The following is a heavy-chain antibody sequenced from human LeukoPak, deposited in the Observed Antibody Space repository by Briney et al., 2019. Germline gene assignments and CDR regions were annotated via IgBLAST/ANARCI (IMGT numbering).Heavy chain of an antibody. Sequence: GGSLRLSCSASGFTFSSYAMHWVRQAPGKGLEYVSAISSNGGTTYYADSVKGRFTISRDNSKNTLYLQMSSLRDDDTAVYYCVKGFGRSTSGGRFDPWGQGTLVTVSS. D-gene: IGHD2-2*01. CDR1: GFTFSSYA. CDR2: ISSNGGTT. J-gene: IGHJ5*02. V-gene: IGHV3-64D*06. CDR3: VKGFGRSTSGGRFDP.